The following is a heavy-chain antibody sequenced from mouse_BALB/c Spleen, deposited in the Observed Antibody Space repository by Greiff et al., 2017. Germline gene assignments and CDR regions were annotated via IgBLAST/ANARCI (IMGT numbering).Heavy chain of an antibody. V-gene: IGHV14-3*02. J-gene: IGHJ4*01. Sequence: VQLQQSGAELVKPGASVKLSCTASGFNIKDTYMHWVKQRPEQGLEWIGRIDPANGNTKYDPKFQGKATITADTSSNTAYLQLSSLTSEDTAVYYCAKGDYYAMDYWGQGTSVTVSS. CDR3: AKGDYYAMDY. CDR1: GFNIKDTY. CDR2: IDPANGNT.